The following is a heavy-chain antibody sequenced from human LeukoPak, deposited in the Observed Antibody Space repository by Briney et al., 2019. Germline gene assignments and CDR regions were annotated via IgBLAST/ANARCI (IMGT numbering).Heavy chain of an antibody. CDR3: AKVKWKLIGYFDY. Sequence: PGESPRLSCAASGFTFTSYAMSWVRQAPGKGLEWVSVLTGDGNTYYADSVKGRFTNSRDDSKNTLFLQMNSLRAEDTAVYFCAKVKWKLIGYFDYWGQGTLVTVSS. CDR2: LTGDGNT. CDR1: GFTFTSYA. V-gene: IGHV3-23*01. D-gene: IGHD1-20*01. J-gene: IGHJ4*02.